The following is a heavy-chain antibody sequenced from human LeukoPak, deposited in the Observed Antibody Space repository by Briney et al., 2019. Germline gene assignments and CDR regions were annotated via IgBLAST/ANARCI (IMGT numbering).Heavy chain of an antibody. CDR1: GYTFTSYG. CDR2: ISAYNGNT. V-gene: IGHV1-18*01. D-gene: IGHD2-21*02. J-gene: IGHJ4*02. CDR3: ARAKAYCGGDCYRPYYFDY. Sequence: ASVKVSCKASGYTFTSYGISWVRQAPGRGLEWMGWISAYNGNTNYAQKLQGRVTMTTDTSTSTAYMELRSLRSDDTAVYYCARAKAYCGGDCYRPYYFDYWGQGTLVTVSS.